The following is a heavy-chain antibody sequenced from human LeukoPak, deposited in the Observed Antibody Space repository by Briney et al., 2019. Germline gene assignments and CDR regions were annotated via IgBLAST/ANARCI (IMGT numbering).Heavy chain of an antibody. CDR3: ARDRGGTGDFDY. D-gene: IGHD1-1*01. CDR1: GYTFTSYA. Sequence: ASVKVSCTASGYTFTSYAMHWVRRAPGQRHEWMGWINAGNGDTKCSQKFPGRVTIARDTSASTAYKELSSLRSEDTAVYYCARDRGGTGDFDYWGQGTLVTVSS. J-gene: IGHJ4*02. CDR2: INAGNGDT. V-gene: IGHV1-3*01.